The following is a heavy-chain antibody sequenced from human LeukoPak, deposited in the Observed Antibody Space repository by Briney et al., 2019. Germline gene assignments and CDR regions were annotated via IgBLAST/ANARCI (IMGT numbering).Heavy chain of an antibody. CDR1: GGSFSGYY. J-gene: IGHJ5*02. CDR3: ARRGFDP. CDR2: INHSGST. Sequence: SETLSLTCAVYGGSFSGYYWSWIRQPPGKGLEWIGEINHSGSTIYNPSLKSRVTISVDTSKNQFSLKLSSVTAADTAVYYCARRGFDPWGQGTLVTVSS. V-gene: IGHV4-34*01.